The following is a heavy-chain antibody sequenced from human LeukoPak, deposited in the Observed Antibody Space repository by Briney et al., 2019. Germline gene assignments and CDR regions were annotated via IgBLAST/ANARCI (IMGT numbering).Heavy chain of an antibody. D-gene: IGHD1-14*01. CDR2: ISFVGSNK. V-gene: IGHV3-30*05. CDR1: TFTLSRYS. CDR3: ARESPDGGENGTTDNYFDY. J-gene: IGHJ4*02. Sequence: PGGSLRLSCAASTFTLSRYSMHWVRQAPGKGLEWVAIISFVGSNKDYADSVKGRFTISRDNSKNTLYLQMNSLIPEDTAVYYCARESPDGGENGTTDNYFDYWGRGTLVTVSS.